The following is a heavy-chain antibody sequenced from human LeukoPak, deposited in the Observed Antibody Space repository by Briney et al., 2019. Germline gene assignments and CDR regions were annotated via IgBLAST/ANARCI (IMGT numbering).Heavy chain of an antibody. CDR1: GFTFSSYE. Sequence: GGSLRLSCAASGFTFSSYEMNWVRQAPGKGLEWISYISASGTITHYADPVEGRFTISRDNAKNSLYLQMNSLRAEGTAVYYCARDFISAVADAFDIWGQGTMVTVSS. J-gene: IGHJ3*02. V-gene: IGHV3-48*03. CDR3: ARDFISAVADAFDI. CDR2: ISASGTIT. D-gene: IGHD6-19*01.